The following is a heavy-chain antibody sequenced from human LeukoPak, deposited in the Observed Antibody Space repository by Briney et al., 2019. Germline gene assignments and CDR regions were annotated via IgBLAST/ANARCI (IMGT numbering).Heavy chain of an antibody. D-gene: IGHD6-19*01. V-gene: IGHV3-21*01. CDR1: GITFSSYS. J-gene: IGHJ6*02. CDR2: ISTSSSYI. Sequence: PGGSLRLSCAASGITFSSYSMNWVRQAPGKGLEWVSSISTSSSYIYYADSVKGRFTISRDNAKNTLYLQMNSLGVEDTAVYYCVRGSSGWNGMDVWGQGTTVTVSS. CDR3: VRGSSGWNGMDV.